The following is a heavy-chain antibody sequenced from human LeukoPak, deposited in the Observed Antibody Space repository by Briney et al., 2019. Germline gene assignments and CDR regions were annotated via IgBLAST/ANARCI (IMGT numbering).Heavy chain of an antibody. J-gene: IGHJ6*03. CDR2: INHSGGT. D-gene: IGHD3-16*01. Sequence: GSLRLSCAASGFTFSSYSMNWVRQPPGKGLEWIGEINHSGGTNYNPSLKSRVTISVDTSKNQFSLKLSSVTAADTAMYYCARVKDPGGYYYYYYMDVWGKGTTVTVSS. CDR3: ARVKDPGGYYYYYYMDV. CDR1: GFTFSSYS. V-gene: IGHV4-34*01.